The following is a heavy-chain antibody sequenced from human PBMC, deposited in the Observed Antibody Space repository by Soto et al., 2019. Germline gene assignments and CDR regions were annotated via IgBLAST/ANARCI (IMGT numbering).Heavy chain of an antibody. CDR1: GFSVRANY. D-gene: IGHD5-18*01. CDR2: IYDTDTT. J-gene: IGHJ4*02. CDR3: HGYGY. Sequence: EVQLLESGGGLIQPGGSLRLSCAVSGFSVRANYMSWVRQAPGKGLEWVSVIYDTDTTYYADSVKGRFIISRDISKNILYLQMNVLRAEDTALYYCHGYGYWGQGTLVTVSS. V-gene: IGHV3-53*01.